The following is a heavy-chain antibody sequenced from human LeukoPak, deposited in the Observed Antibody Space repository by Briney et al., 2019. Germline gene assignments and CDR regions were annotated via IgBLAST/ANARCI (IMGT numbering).Heavy chain of an antibody. CDR2: IYYSGST. CDR1: GGSISSYY. Sequence: SETLSLTCTVSGGSISSYYWSWIRQPPGKGLEWIGYIYYSGSTNYNPSLKSRVTMSVDTSKNQFSLKLSSVTAADTAVYYCARERSVTVAPDYYYYYMDVWGKGTTVTVSS. CDR3: ARERSVTVAPDYYYYYMDV. D-gene: IGHD4-17*01. V-gene: IGHV4-59*12. J-gene: IGHJ6*03.